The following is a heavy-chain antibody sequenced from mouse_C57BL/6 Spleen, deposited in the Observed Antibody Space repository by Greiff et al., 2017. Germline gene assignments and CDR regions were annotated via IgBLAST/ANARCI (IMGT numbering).Heavy chain of an antibody. J-gene: IGHJ3*01. CDR1: GYAFSSSW. CDR2: IYPGDGDT. V-gene: IGHV1-82*01. D-gene: IGHD2-4*01. CDR3: APLYYDYDGGFAY. Sequence: VQLVESGPELVKPGASVKISCKASGYAFSSSWMNWVKQRPGKGLEWIGRIYPGDGDTNYNGKFKGKATLTADKSSSTAYMQLSSLTSEDSAVYFCAPLYYDYDGGFAYWGQGTLVTVSA.